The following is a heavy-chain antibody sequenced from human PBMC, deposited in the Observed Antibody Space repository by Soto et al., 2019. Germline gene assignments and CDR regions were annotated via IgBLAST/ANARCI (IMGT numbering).Heavy chain of an antibody. D-gene: IGHD3-3*01. V-gene: IGHV4-31*03. Sequence: QVQLQESGPGLVKPSQTLSLTCTVSGGSISSALYYWSWLRQHPGKGLEWIGSIHYSGSTYSRPSLSSRTTISPDASKTQFSLKLLSATAAGTAVYYWAGGNPSLSGYPYYYAMDVRGQGTTVTFSS. CDR1: GGSISSALYY. CDR3: AGGNPSLSGYPYYYAMDV. CDR2: IHYSGST. J-gene: IGHJ6*02.